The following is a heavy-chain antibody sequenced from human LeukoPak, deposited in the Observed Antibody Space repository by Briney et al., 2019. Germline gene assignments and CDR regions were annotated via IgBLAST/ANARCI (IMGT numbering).Heavy chain of an antibody. V-gene: IGHV3-23*01. CDR3: AKGQGAGRYNWNGERYYFDY. Sequence: GGSLRLSRAASGFTFSSYAMSGVRQAPGEGVEWGSANSGRGGSTYYADSVKGRFTISRDNYKNTLYLQMNSLRAEDTAEYYCAKGQGAGRYNWNGERYYFDYWGQGTLATVSS. D-gene: IGHD1-1*01. J-gene: IGHJ4*02. CDR2: NSGRGGST. CDR1: GFTFSSYA.